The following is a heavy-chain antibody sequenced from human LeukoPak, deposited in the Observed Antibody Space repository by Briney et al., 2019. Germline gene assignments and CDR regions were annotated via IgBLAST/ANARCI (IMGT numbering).Heavy chain of an antibody. V-gene: IGHV4-59*01. J-gene: IGHJ6*03. Sequence: SETLSLTCSVSGGSISSYYWSWVRQPPGKGLEWLGFILYTGSTNYNTYLKSRVTLSVATSKNHFLLKLRSVTAAETTVYSPGYYSYMAVWVKGSTVSV. CDR2: ILYTGST. CDR3: GYYSYMAV. CDR1: GGSISSYY.